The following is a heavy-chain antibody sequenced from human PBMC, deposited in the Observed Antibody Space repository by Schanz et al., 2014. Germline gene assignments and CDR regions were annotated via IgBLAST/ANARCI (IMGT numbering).Heavy chain of an antibody. Sequence: EVHLLESGGGLIQPGGSLRLSCAASGFIFGSSVMAWVRQAPGKGLEWVSAISGSGGSTYYADSVKGRFTISRDNSKNTLYLQMNSLRAEDTGLYFCARGGSGSHYRLDYWGQGTPITVSS. CDR1: GFIFGSSV. D-gene: IGHD1-26*01. CDR2: ISGSGGST. J-gene: IGHJ4*02. CDR3: ARGGSGSHYRLDY. V-gene: IGHV3-23*01.